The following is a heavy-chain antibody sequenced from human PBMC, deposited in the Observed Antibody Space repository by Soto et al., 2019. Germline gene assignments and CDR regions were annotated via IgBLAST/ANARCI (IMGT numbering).Heavy chain of an antibody. V-gene: IGHV1-46*01. CDR2: INPSGGST. CDR1: GYTFTSYY. Sequence: SGYTFTSYYMHWVRQAPGQGLEWMGIINPSGGSTSYAQKFQGRVTMTTDTSTSTVYMELSSLRSEDTAVYYCASSPGIIVATYCYYYGMDVWGQGTTVTVSS. D-gene: IGHD5-12*01. CDR3: ASSPGIIVATYCYYYGMDV. J-gene: IGHJ6*02.